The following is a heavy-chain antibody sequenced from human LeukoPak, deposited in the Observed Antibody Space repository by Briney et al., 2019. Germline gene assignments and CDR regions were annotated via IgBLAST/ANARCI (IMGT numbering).Heavy chain of an antibody. V-gene: IGHV3-48*03. D-gene: IGHD3-22*01. Sequence: GGSLRLSCAASGFTFSSYEMNWVRQAPGKGLEWVSYISSSGRSIYYADSVKGRFTISRDNAKKSLYLQMNSLRAEDTAVYYCARLDSSGFDYWGQGTLVSVSS. CDR3: ARLDSSGFDY. CDR1: GFTFSSYE. CDR2: ISSSGRSI. J-gene: IGHJ4*02.